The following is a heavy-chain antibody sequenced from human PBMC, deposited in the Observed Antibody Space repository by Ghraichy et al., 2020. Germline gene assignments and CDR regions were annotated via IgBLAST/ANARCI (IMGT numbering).Heavy chain of an antibody. V-gene: IGHV4-31*03. J-gene: IGHJ5*02. CDR3: ARQIRYPQGNNWRNWFDP. D-gene: IGHD1-1*01. Sequence: SETLSLTCTVSGDSITRGGYYWSWIRQHPGKGLEWIGYIYYSGTTNYNPSLKSRLTISVDTSKNQFSLKLSSVTAADTAVYYCARQIRYPQGNNWRNWFDPWGQGTLVTVSS. CDR2: IYYSGTT. CDR1: GDSITRGGYY.